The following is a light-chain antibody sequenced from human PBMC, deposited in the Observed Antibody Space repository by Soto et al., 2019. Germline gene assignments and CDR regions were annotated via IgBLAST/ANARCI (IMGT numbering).Light chain of an antibody. V-gene: IGKV1-9*01. CDR2: AAY. Sequence: IQLTQSPSSLSASVGDRVNITCRASQGISSYLAWYQQKPGKAPKLLIYAAYTLQSGVPSRFSGSGSVTDFTLTISSLQPEDFVPYYCQQLNSYPLTFGGGTNLESK. CDR3: QQLNSYPLT. J-gene: IGKJ4*01. CDR1: QGISSY.